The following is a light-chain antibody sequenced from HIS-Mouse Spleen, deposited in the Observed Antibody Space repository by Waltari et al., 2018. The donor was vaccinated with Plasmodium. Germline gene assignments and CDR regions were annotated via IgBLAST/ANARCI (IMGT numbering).Light chain of an antibody. CDR3: MIWHSSAWV. J-gene: IGLJ3*02. CDR1: SGINVCTSL. Sequence: QAVLTQPSSLSASPGASASPTSTLRSGINVCTSLIFWYPQNPGSPPQYLLRYKSDSDKQQGSGVPSRFSGSKDASANAGILLISGLQSEDEADYYCMIWHSSAWVFGGGTKLTVL. V-gene: IGLV5-45*03. CDR2: YKSDSDK.